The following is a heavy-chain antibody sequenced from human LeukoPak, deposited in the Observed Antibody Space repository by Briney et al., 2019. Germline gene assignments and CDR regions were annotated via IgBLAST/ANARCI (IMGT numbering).Heavy chain of an antibody. CDR1: GSSFTSYW. V-gene: IGHV5-10-1*01. J-gene: IGHJ4*02. CDR2: IDPSDSYT. CDR3: AATYYDILTGRRKDYYFDY. D-gene: IGHD3-9*01. Sequence: GGSLLISCKGSGSSFTSYWISWVRQMPGKGLEWMGRIDPSDSYTNYSPSFQGHVTISADKSISTAYLQWSSLKASDTAMYYCAATYYDILTGRRKDYYFDYWGQGTLVTVSS.